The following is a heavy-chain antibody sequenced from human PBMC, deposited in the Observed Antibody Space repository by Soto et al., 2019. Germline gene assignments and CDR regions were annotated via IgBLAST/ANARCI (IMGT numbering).Heavy chain of an antibody. CDR2: IDTSGHST. CDR3: AKDSWYFDL. CDR1: GFVFTNFL. D-gene: IGHD6-13*01. Sequence: PGGSLRVSCEASGFVFTNFLMHWVRHVPGKGLVWVARIDTSGHSTNYAESVKGRFTISRDNAKNTVSLQMNSLRVEDTGVYYCAKDSWYFDLWSQGSQVTVSS. J-gene: IGHJ4*02. V-gene: IGHV3-74*01.